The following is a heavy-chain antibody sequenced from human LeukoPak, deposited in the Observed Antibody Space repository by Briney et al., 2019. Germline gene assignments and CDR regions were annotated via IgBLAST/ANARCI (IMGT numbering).Heavy chain of an antibody. V-gene: IGHV3-21*01. CDR1: GFTFRSYS. CDR2: ISSTGSSI. J-gene: IGHJ4*02. CDR3: ARCRGGSCYSSGYFDS. D-gene: IGHD2-15*01. Sequence: GGSLRLSCADSGFTFRSYSMNWVRQAPGKGLEWVSSISSTGSSIYYADSVKGRFTISRDNAKNSLFLQMDSLRAEDTAVFYCARCRGGSCYSSGYFDSWGRGTLVTVSS.